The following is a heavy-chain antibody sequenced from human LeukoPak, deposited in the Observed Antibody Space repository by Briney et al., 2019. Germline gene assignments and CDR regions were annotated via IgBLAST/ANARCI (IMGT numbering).Heavy chain of an antibody. Sequence: QSGGSLRLSCAASGFTFSSYWMSWVRQAPGKGLEWVANIKQDGSEKYYVDSVKGRFTISRDNAKNSLYLQMNSLRAEDTAVYYCARGSHYYDEAPGVWGQGTTVTVSS. CDR1: GFTFSSYW. V-gene: IGHV3-7*05. CDR2: IKQDGSEK. J-gene: IGHJ6*02. CDR3: ARGSHYYDEAPGV. D-gene: IGHD3-22*01.